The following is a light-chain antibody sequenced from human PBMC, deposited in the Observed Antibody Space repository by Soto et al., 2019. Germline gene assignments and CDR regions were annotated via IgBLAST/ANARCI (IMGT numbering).Light chain of an antibody. CDR2: DAS. V-gene: IGKV1-5*01. J-gene: IGKJ1*01. Sequence: DIQMTQSPSTLSASVEDRVTITCRASQTINNWLAWYQQKPGKAPKILIYDASHLESGVPSRFSGSGSGTEFTLTISSLQPDDFATYYCQQYHSYSTFGQGTKVDIK. CDR1: QTINNW. CDR3: QQYHSYST.